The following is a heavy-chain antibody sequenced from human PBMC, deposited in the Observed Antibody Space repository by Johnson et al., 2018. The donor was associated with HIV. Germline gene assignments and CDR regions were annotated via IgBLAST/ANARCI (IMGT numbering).Heavy chain of an antibody. Sequence: VQLVESGGGVVQPGGSLRLSCAASGFIVSSKYMTWFRQAPGKGLEWVSVLYADGRTYYADSVKGRFTISRDNSKNTLYLQMNSLRAEDTAVYYCARESVALVAFDIWGQGTMVTVSS. CDR3: ARESVALVAFDI. CDR2: LYADGRT. D-gene: IGHD6-13*01. J-gene: IGHJ3*02. V-gene: IGHV3-66*01. CDR1: GFIVSSKY.